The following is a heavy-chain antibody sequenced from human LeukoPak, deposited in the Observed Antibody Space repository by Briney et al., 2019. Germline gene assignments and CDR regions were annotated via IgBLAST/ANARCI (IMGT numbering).Heavy chain of an antibody. CDR3: ARSGAYFDY. Sequence: GESLKISCTGSGYTFNSYWIGWVRQMPGKGLEWMGIIYPGDSDIRYSPSFQGQVTISADKSISTAYLQWSSLRASDTAMYYCARSGAYFDYWGQGTLVTVSS. CDR1: GYTFNSYW. CDR2: IYPGDSDI. J-gene: IGHJ4*02. V-gene: IGHV5-51*01. D-gene: IGHD1-26*01.